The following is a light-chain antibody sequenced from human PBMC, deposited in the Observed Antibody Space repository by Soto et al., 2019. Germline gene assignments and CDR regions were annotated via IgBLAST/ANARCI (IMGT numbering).Light chain of an antibody. CDR3: KQYNSNPLT. V-gene: IGKV1-5*03. CDR2: KAS. J-gene: IGKJ4*01. Sequence: DIQLTQSPSTLSASVGDRVTITCRASRSIINWLAWYQQKSGKCPKLLIYKASNLQTGVQSRFSGSGYGTDFTLTIRSLQPDDSATYYCKQYNSNPLTFGGGTKVDI. CDR1: RSIINW.